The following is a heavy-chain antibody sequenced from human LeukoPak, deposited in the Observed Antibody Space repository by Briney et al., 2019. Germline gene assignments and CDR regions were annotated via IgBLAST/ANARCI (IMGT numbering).Heavy chain of an antibody. Sequence: SETLSLTXTVSTDSISSYYWSWIRQAPGKGLEWIGCIYYRGTTNYNPSLKSRVTISVDTSKNQFSLKLNSVTAADTAVYYCARDVTCRGGSCYSRWFDPWGQGTLVTVSS. D-gene: IGHD2-15*01. CDR3: ARDVTCRGGSCYSRWFDP. V-gene: IGHV4-59*01. CDR2: IYYRGTT. CDR1: TDSISSYY. J-gene: IGHJ5*02.